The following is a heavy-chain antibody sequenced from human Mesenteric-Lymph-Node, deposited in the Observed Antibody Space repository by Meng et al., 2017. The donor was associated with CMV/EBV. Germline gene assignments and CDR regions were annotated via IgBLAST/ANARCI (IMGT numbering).Heavy chain of an antibody. Sequence: GGSLRLSCAASGFTFSSYGMHWVRQAPGKGLEWVAFIRYDGSNKYYADSVKGRFTISRDNSKNTLYLQMNSLRAEDTAMYYCARDRDADYYYYGMDVWGQGTTVTVSS. J-gene: IGHJ6*02. CDR1: GFTFSSYG. V-gene: IGHV3-30*02. CDR3: ARDRDADYYYYGMDV. CDR2: IRYDGSNK. D-gene: IGHD2-2*01.